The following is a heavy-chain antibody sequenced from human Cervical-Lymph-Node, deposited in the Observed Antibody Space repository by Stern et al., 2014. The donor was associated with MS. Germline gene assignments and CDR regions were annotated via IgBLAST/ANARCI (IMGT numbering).Heavy chain of an antibody. V-gene: IGHV3-48*02. CDR3: ARDYCSGGSCYGYFQH. CDR1: GFIFSSYT. CDR2: IGSSSSTI. Sequence: EVQLVQSGGGLVQPGGSLRLSCAASGFIFSSYTMNWVRQAPGKGLEWISYIGSSSSTIYYADSVKGRFTISRDNAKNALYLQMNSLRDEDTAVYYCARDYCSGGSCYGYFQHWGQGTLVTVSS. J-gene: IGHJ1*01. D-gene: IGHD2-15*01.